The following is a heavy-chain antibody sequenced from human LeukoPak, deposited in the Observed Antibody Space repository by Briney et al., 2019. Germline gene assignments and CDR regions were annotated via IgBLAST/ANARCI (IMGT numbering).Heavy chain of an antibody. J-gene: IGHJ4*02. Sequence: SETLSLTCAVYGGSFSGYYWSWLRQPPGKGLEWIGEINHSGSTNYNPSLKSRVTISVDTSKNQFSLKLSSVTAADTAVYYCAGGPPKTYYYDSSGYSSGGVDYWGQGTLVTVSS. CDR3: AGGPPKTYYYDSSGYSSGGVDY. D-gene: IGHD3-22*01. CDR1: GGSFSGYY. V-gene: IGHV4-34*01. CDR2: INHSGST.